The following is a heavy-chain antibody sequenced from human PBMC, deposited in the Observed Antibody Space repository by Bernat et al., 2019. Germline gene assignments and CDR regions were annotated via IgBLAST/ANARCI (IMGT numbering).Heavy chain of an antibody. D-gene: IGHD3-9*01. CDR2: ISGSGGST. CDR1: GFTFSSYA. CDR3: AKVGYFDWLLYYFDY. J-gene: IGHJ4*02. V-gene: IGHV3-23*01. Sequence: EVQLLESGGGLVQPGGSLRLSCAASGFTFSSYAMSWVRQAPGKGLEWVSAISGSGGSTYYADSVKGRFTISRDNSKNTLYLQMNSLRAKDTAVYYCAKVGYFDWLLYYFDYWGQGTLVTVSS.